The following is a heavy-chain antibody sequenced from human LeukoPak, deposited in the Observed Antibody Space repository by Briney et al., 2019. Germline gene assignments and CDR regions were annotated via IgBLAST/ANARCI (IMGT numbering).Heavy chain of an antibody. CDR3: ARDRIYRRGWNKPPLPVYYLDY. CDR1: GGSFSGYY. V-gene: IGHV4-34*01. Sequence: SETLSLTCAVYGGSFSGYYWSWIRQPPGKGLEWIGEINHSGSTNYNPSLKSRVTISVDTSKNQFSLKLSSVTAADPAVYYCARDRIYRRGWNKPPLPVYYLDYGGKETRVTVPS. D-gene: IGHD6-19*01. J-gene: IGHJ4*02. CDR2: INHSGST.